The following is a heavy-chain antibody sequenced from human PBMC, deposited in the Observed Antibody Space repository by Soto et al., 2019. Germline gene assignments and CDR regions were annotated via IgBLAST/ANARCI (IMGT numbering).Heavy chain of an antibody. V-gene: IGHV4-30-2*01. CDR2: IYHSGST. CDR3: ARDKITGPFDY. Sequence: SETLSLTCAVSGGSISSGGYSWSWIRQPPGKGLEWIGYIYHSGSTYYNPSLKSRVTISVDRSKNQFSLKLTSVTAADTAVYYCARDKITGPFDYWGQGTLVTVSS. CDR1: GGSISSGGYS. J-gene: IGHJ4*02. D-gene: IGHD2-8*02.